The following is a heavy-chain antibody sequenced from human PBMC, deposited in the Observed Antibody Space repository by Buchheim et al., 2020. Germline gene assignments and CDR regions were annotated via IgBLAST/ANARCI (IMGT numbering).Heavy chain of an antibody. D-gene: IGHD6-6*01. V-gene: IGHV4-39*07. J-gene: IGHJ5*02. CDR1: GGSISSSSYY. Sequence: QLQLQESGPGLVKPSETLSLTCTVSGGSISSSSYYWGWIRQPPGKGLEWIGSIYYSGSTYYNPSLKSRVTISVDTSKNQFSLKLSSVTAADTAVYYCARDMKRQLVGYNWFDPWGQGTL. CDR2: IYYSGST. CDR3: ARDMKRQLVGYNWFDP.